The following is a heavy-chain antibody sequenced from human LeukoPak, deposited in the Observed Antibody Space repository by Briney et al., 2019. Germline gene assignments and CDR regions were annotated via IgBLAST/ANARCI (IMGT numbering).Heavy chain of an antibody. V-gene: IGHV3-66*02. CDR1: GFTVSSNY. J-gene: IGHJ6*03. CDR3: ARGDYYYYYMDV. CDR2: IYSGGST. Sequence: GGSLRLSCAASGFTVSSNYMSWVRQAPGKGLEWVSVIYSGGSTYYADSVKGRFTISRDNSKSTLCLQMNSLRAEDTAVYYCARGDYYYYYMDVWGKGTTVTVSS.